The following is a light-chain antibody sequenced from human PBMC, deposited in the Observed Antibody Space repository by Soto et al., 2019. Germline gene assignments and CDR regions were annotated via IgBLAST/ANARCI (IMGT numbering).Light chain of an antibody. Sequence: QSALTQPRSVSGSPGQSVSISCTGTRSDVGGYHYVSWYQHHPGKAPELIIYDVSQRPSGVPDRFSGSKSANSASLTISGLQAEDEADYYCCSYAGPYVLFGGGTKLTVL. CDR1: RSDVGGYHY. CDR3: CSYAGPYVL. V-gene: IGLV2-11*01. CDR2: DVS. J-gene: IGLJ2*01.